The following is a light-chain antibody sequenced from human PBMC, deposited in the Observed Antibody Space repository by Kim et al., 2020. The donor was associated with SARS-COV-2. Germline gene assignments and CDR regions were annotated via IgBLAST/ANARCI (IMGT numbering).Light chain of an antibody. CDR3: QQSHTAPSLT. Sequence: SVGDRVTIACRASQSISSYLNWYQQKPGKAPNLLIYAASSLQGGVPSRFSGSGSGTDFTLTISSLQPEDFATYYCQQSHTAPSLTFGGGTKVDIK. V-gene: IGKV1-39*01. J-gene: IGKJ4*01. CDR2: AAS. CDR1: QSISSY.